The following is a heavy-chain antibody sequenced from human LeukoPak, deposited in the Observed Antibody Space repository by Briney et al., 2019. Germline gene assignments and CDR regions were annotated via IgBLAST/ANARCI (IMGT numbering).Heavy chain of an antibody. Sequence: SETLSLTCTVSGGSISSYYWSWIRQPPGKGLEWIGYIYYTGNTNFNPSLKSRVTVSIDTSKKQFSLKLTSVTAADTATYYCARTLASYGSGSTFYFDYWGQGTLVTVSS. CDR2: IYYTGNT. D-gene: IGHD3-10*01. J-gene: IGHJ4*02. CDR3: ARTLASYGSGSTFYFDY. CDR1: GGSISSYY. V-gene: IGHV4-59*01.